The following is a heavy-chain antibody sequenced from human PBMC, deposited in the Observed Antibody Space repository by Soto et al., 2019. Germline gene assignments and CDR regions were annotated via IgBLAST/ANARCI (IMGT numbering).Heavy chain of an antibody. CDR1: GFTFSSYG. D-gene: IGHD6-13*01. Sequence: PGGSLRLSCAASGFTFSSYGMHWVRQAPGKGLEWVAVISYDGSNKYYADSVKGRFTISRDNSKNTLYLQMNSLRAEDTAVYYCAKDHLSKQQLDSFDYWGQGTLVTVSS. CDR2: ISYDGSNK. V-gene: IGHV3-30*18. J-gene: IGHJ4*02. CDR3: AKDHLSKQQLDSFDY.